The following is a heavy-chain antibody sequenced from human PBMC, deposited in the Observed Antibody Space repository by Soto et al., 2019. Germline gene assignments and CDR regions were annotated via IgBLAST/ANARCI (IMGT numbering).Heavy chain of an antibody. J-gene: IGHJ4*02. CDR1: GYSFTSYW. V-gene: IGHV5-51*01. Sequence: GESLKISCKGSGYSFTSYWIGWVRQMPGKGLEWMGIIYPDDSDTRYSPSFQGQVIMSADKSITTAYLQWSSLKASDTAMYYCARQGKYNYGSNDYWGQGTLVTVPS. D-gene: IGHD5-18*01. CDR2: IYPDDSDT. CDR3: ARQGKYNYGSNDY.